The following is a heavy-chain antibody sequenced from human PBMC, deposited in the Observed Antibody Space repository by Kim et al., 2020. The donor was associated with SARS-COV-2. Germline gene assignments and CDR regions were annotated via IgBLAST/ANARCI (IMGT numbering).Heavy chain of an antibody. CDR3: ARLATGGDPAQNYGMDV. J-gene: IGHJ6*02. D-gene: IGHD5-12*01. Sequence: SETPSLTCTVSGGSISSSSYYWGWIRQPPGKGLEWIGSIYYSGSTYYNPSLKSRVTISVDTSKNQFSLKLSSVTAADTAVYYCARLATGGDPAQNYGMDVWGQGTTVTVSS. CDR1: GGSISSSSYY. V-gene: IGHV4-39*01. CDR2: IYYSGST.